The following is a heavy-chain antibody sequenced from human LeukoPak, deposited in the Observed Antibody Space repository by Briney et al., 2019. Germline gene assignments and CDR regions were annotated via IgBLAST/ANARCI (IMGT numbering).Heavy chain of an antibody. CDR2: ISYDGSNK. D-gene: IGHD1-26*01. Sequence: PGGSLRLSCAASGFTFSSYAMHWVRQAPGKGLEWVAVISYDGSNKYYADSVKGRFTISRDNAKNSLYLQMNSLRAEDTAVYYCARGDARGLWWEVIFDYWGQGTLVTVSS. V-gene: IGHV3-30-3*01. CDR1: GFTFSSYA. CDR3: ARGDARGLWWEVIFDY. J-gene: IGHJ4*02.